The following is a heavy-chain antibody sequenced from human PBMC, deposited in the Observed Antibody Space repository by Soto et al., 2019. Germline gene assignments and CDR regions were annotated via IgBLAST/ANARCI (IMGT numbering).Heavy chain of an antibody. CDR1: GGSISGGGYS. D-gene: IGHD1-26*01. CDR2: IYHSGST. J-gene: IGHJ5*02. CDR3: ARGSYYITPPNWFDP. V-gene: IGHV4-30-2*01. Sequence: PSETLSLTCAVSGGSISGGGYSWSWIRQPPGKGLEWIGYIYHSGSTYYNPSLKSRVTISVDRSKNQFSLKLSSVTAADTAVYYCARGSYYITPPNWFDPWGQGTLVTVSS.